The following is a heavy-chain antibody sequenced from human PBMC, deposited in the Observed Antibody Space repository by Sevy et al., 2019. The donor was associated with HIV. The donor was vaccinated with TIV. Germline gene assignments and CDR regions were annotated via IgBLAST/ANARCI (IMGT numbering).Heavy chain of an antibody. Sequence: GESLKISCAASGFTFSDDWMSWVRQAPGKGLEWVANIKQDGSQKYYVDSVKGRFTISRDNAKNSLYLQMNSLGAEDTAVYYCARGGWHSGYWGQGTLVTVSS. CDR1: GFTFSDDW. D-gene: IGHD2-15*01. CDR3: ARGGWHSGY. J-gene: IGHJ4*02. CDR2: IKQDGSQK. V-gene: IGHV3-7*01.